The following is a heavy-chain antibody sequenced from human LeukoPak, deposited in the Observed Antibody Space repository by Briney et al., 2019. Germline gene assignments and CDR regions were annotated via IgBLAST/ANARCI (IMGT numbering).Heavy chain of an antibody. CDR3: AKRGYTIFGVVTIDAFDI. V-gene: IGHV3-23*01. D-gene: IGHD3-3*01. J-gene: IGHJ3*02. CDR1: GFAFSSYA. Sequence: GGSLRLSCAAYGFAFSSYAMSWVRQAPGKGLEWVSAISGSGGSTYYADSVKGRFTISRDNSKNTLYLQMNSLRAEDTAVYYCAKRGYTIFGVVTIDAFDIWGQGTMVTVSS. CDR2: ISGSGGST.